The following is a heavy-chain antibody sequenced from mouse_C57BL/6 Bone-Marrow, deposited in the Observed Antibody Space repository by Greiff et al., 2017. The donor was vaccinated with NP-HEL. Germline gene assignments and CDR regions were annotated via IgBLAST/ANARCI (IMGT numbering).Heavy chain of an antibody. Sequence: EVQLMESGGGLVKPGGSLKLSCSASGFTFSDYGMHWVRQAPEKGLEWVAYISRGSSTIYYADTVKGRFTLSRDNAKNTLFLQMSSVRSEDTAMYYGARGGGPYAWFDYGGQGTLVTVSA. CDR1: GFTFSDYG. J-gene: IGHJ3*01. D-gene: IGHD1-1*02. CDR3: ARGGGPYAWFDY. V-gene: IGHV5-17*01. CDR2: ISRGSSTI.